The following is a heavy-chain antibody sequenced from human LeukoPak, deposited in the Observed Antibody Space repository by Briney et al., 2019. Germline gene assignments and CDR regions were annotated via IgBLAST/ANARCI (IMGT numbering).Heavy chain of an antibody. V-gene: IGHV3-23*01. J-gene: IGHJ4*02. Sequence: PGGSLRLSCAASGFTFSTYSMSWVRQAPGKGLEWVSAISGSGGSTYYADSVKGRFTISRDNSKNTLYLQMNSLRAEDTAVYYCARHRITMIVVVPLDYWGQGTLVTVSS. CDR3: ARHRITMIVVVPLDY. CDR2: ISGSGGST. D-gene: IGHD3-22*01. CDR1: GFTFSTYS.